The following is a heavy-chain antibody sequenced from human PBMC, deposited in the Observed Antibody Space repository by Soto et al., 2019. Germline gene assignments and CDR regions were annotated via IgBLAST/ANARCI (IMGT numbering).Heavy chain of an antibody. V-gene: IGHV5-10-1*01. J-gene: IGHJ6*02. Sequence: GESLKISCRGSGYSFTTYWINWVRQMPGKGLEWMGRIDPSDSYINYSPSFQGHVTISVDKSISTAYLQWSSPKASDTAMYYCAIALGYCSSTSCYSGYAMNVWGQGTTVTVSS. CDR1: GYSFTTYW. CDR2: IDPSDSYI. D-gene: IGHD2-2*01. CDR3: AIALGYCSSTSCYSGYAMNV.